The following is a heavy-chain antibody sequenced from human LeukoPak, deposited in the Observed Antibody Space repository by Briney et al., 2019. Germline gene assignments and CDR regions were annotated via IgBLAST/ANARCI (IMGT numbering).Heavy chain of an antibody. D-gene: IGHD3-10*01. CDR1: GGSFSSYY. CDR2: INHSGST. Sequence: PSETLSLTCAVYGGSFSSYYWSWIRQPPGKGLEWIGEINHSGSTNYNPSLKSRVTISVDTSKNQFSLKLSSVTAADTAVYYCARQSAGSHDYWGQGTLVTVSS. J-gene: IGHJ4*02. CDR3: ARQSAGSHDY. V-gene: IGHV4-34*01.